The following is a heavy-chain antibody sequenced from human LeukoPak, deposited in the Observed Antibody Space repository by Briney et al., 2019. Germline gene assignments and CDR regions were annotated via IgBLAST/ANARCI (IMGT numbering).Heavy chain of an antibody. CDR1: GGSISSYY. CDR2: IYYSGST. CDR3: ARDLYDSSGYYLAYNWFDP. Sequence: PSETLSLTCTASGGSISSYYWSWIRQPPGKGLEWIGYIYYSGSTNYNPSLKSRVTISVDTSKNQFSLKLSSVTAADTAVYYCARDLYDSSGYYLAYNWFDPWGQGTLVIVSA. D-gene: IGHD3-22*01. J-gene: IGHJ5*02. V-gene: IGHV4-59*01.